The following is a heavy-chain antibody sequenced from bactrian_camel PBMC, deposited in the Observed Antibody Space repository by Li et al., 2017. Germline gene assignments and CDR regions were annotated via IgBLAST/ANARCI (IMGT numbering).Heavy chain of an antibody. Sequence: VQLVESGGGSVQAGGFVRLSCKVSGYPNSRNCMGWFRQVSGEERERVAAISPGGSRTYYADSVKDRFTISRDNAKNTVYLQMNSLKPEDTAMYYCAAGWARDSDYCVTSSTEYNYWG. D-gene: IGHD3*01. V-gene: IGHV3S40*01. CDR2: ISPGGSRT. CDR1: GYPNSRNC. CDR3: AAGWARDSDYCVTSSTEYNY. J-gene: IGHJ4*01.